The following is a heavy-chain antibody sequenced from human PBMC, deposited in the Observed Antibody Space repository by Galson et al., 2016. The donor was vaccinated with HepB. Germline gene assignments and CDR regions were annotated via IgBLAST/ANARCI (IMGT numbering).Heavy chain of an antibody. CDR1: GGSISSGGYY. CDR3: ARYYGRYIGV. V-gene: IGHV4-31*03. Sequence: TLSLTCTVSGGSISSGGYYWSWIRQHPGKGLEWIGNVYHTGNTYYNPSLQSRLSMSVDTSKNHFSLTLSTATAADTALYYCARYYGRYIGVWGRGTLVTVSS. D-gene: IGHD3-16*01. J-gene: IGHJ2*01. CDR2: VYHTGNT.